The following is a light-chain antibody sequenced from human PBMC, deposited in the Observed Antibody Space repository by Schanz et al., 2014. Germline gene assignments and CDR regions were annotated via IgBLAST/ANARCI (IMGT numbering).Light chain of an antibody. CDR3: QQYGTSPQVT. CDR2: GAS. CDR1: QSLSSNH. V-gene: IGKV3-20*01. J-gene: IGKJ4*01. Sequence: DIVLTQSPGTLSLSPGERATLSCRASQSLSSNHLAWYQQKPGQAPRLLIYGASNRASGIPDRFSGSGSGTDFTLTITRLETEDFAVYYCQQYGTSPQVTFGGGTKVEIK.